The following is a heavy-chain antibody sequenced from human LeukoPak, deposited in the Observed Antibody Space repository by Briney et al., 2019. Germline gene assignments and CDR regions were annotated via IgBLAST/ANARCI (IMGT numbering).Heavy chain of an antibody. J-gene: IGHJ5*02. V-gene: IGHV4-4*07. CDR3: ASHGVPAVGGDWFDP. Sequence: SETLSLTCTVSGGYTSTYYWSWIRQPAGKGLEWIGHASGSTNYNPSLKSRVTMSVDTSKNQFYLQLSSVTAADTAVYYCASHGVPAVGGDWFDPWGQGTLVTVSS. CDR1: GGYTSTYY. CDR2: ASGST. D-gene: IGHD2-2*01.